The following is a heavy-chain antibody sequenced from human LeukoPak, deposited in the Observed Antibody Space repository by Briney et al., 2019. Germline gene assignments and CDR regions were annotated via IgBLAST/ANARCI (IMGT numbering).Heavy chain of an antibody. CDR3: ASVGTSSAYQFDY. CDR2: ISSSGSTI. V-gene: IGHV3-11*01. J-gene: IGHJ4*02. D-gene: IGHD3-22*01. CDR1: GFTFSDYY. Sequence: GGSLRLSCAASGFTFSDYYMNWIRQAPGKGLEWVAYISSSGSTIYYADSVKGRFTISRDNAKNSLYLQMNSLRAEDTAVYYCASVGTSSAYQFDYWGQGTLVTVSS.